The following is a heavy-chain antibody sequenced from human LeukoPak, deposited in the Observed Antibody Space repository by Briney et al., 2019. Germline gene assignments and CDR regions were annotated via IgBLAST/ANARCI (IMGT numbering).Heavy chain of an antibody. CDR2: IKQDGSEK. CDR1: GFTFGKYW. J-gene: IGHJ6*02. CDR3: ARGMDV. Sequence: GGSLRLSCVASGFTFGKYWMSWVRQAPGKGLEWVANIKQDGSEKYYVDSVKGRFTISRDNAKNSLYLQMNSLRAEDTAVYYCARGMDVRGQGTTVTVSS. V-gene: IGHV3-7*03.